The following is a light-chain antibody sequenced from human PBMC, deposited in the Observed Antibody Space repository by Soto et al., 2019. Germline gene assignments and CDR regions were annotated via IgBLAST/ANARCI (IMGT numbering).Light chain of an antibody. CDR2: GNS. Sequence: QSDLTQAPSMTGTVGQKVTISCSGGTANFGSHSVAWCRVRPGTAPEFIVFGNSQRPSGVPSQFSGLSLSNSAALSISDLQSDDEGEYFCSTWDDSLNGPTFGSGTKLTVL. J-gene: IGLJ2*01. CDR1: TANFGSHS. CDR3: STWDDSLNGPT. V-gene: IGLV1-44*01.